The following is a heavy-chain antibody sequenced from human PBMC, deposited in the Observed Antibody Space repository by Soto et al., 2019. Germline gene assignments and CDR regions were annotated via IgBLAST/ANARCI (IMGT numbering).Heavy chain of an antibody. CDR1: GFTFSDYY. CDR3: ARAVASRRGWFDP. Sequence: GGSLRLSCAASGFTFSDYYMSWIRQAPGKGLEWISYISNSGSTIYYADSVKGRFTISRDNAKTSLYLQMNSLRAEDTAVYYCARAVASRRGWFDPWGQGTLVTVSS. CDR2: ISNSGSTI. V-gene: IGHV3-11*01. D-gene: IGHD3-10*01. J-gene: IGHJ5*02.